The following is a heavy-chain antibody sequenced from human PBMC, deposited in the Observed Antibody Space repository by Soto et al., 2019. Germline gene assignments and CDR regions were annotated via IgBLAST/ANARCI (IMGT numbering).Heavy chain of an antibody. CDR3: ATSITVFGLLIPPFDP. Sequence: PSETLSLTCAVYGGSVNGYYWNWILQPPGKGLEWIGEINHTGGTHYNPSLKSRVTMSVDTSKNQFSLRLSSVTAAETAIYYCATSITVFGLLIPPFDPWGQGTQVTVP. CDR2: INHTGGT. J-gene: IGHJ5*02. V-gene: IGHV4-34*01. D-gene: IGHD3-3*01. CDR1: GGSVNGYY.